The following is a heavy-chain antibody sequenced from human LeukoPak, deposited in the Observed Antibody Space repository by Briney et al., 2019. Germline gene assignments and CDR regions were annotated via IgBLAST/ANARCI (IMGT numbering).Heavy chain of an antibody. V-gene: IGHV3-30*02. D-gene: IGHD2-2*01. CDR2: IRYDGSNK. Sequence: GGSLRLSCAASGFTFSSYGVHWVRQAPGKGLEWVAFIRYDGSNKYYADSVKGRFTISRDNSKNTLYLQMNSLRAEDTAVYYCAKDPIQDIVVVPAPDYWGQGTLVTVSS. J-gene: IGHJ4*02. CDR1: GFTFSSYG. CDR3: AKDPIQDIVVVPAPDY.